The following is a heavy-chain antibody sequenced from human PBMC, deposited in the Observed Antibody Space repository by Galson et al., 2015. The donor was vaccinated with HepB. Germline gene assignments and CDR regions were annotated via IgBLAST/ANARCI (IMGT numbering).Heavy chain of an antibody. J-gene: IGHJ4*02. CDR2: IYYSRST. D-gene: IGHD2-2*01. Sequence: ETLSLTCTVSGGSISSYYWSWIRHPPGKGLEWIGYIYYSRSTNYNPSLKSRVTISVDTSKNQFSLKLSSVTAADTAVYYCARESLCSSTSCYFDYWGQGTLVTVSS. CDR3: ARESLCSSTSCYFDY. V-gene: IGHV4-59*01. CDR1: GGSISSYY.